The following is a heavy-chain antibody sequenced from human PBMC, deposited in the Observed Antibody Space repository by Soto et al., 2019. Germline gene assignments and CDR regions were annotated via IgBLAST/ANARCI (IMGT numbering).Heavy chain of an antibody. CDR1: GGTFSIYA. CDR3: ARVVMPTVPASYSYGMDV. CDR2: IIPFIGTA. D-gene: IGHD4-4*01. J-gene: IGHJ6*02. Sequence: QVQLVQSGAEVKKPGSSVTVSCKASGGTFSIYAISWVRQAPGQGLEWMGRIIPFIGTANYAQKFQGRVTITADESTRTAYMDLTSLRSEDTAVYYCARVVMPTVPASYSYGMDVWGQGTTVTVSS. V-gene: IGHV1-69*18.